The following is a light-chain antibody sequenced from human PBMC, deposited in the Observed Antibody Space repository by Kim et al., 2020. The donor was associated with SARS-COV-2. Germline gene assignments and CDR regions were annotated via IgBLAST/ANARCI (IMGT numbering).Light chain of an antibody. J-gene: IGKJ4*01. V-gene: IGKV3-11*01. CDR2: DAS. CDR3: QQRTNWPPGLT. CDR1: QSVGSY. Sequence: EIVLTQSPATLSLSPGERATLSCRASQSVGSYLAWYQQKPGQAPRLLIYDASNRATGIPARFSGSGSGTDFTLTISSLEPEDFAVYYCQQRTNWPPGLTFGGGTKVEI.